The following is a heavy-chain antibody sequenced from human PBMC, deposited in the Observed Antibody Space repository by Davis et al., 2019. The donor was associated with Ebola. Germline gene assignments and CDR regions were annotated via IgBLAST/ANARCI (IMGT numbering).Heavy chain of an antibody. CDR1: GGSISSSNW. CDR3: ARVKVTMVQGVIITSWFDP. V-gene: IGHV4-4*02. D-gene: IGHD3-10*01. J-gene: IGHJ5*02. CDR2: IYHSGST. Sequence: SETLSLTCAVSGGSISSSNWWSWVRQPPGKGLEWIGEIYHSGSTNYNPSLKSRVTISVDTSKNQFSLKLSSVTAADTAVYYCARVKVTMVQGVIITSWFDPWGQGTLVTVSS.